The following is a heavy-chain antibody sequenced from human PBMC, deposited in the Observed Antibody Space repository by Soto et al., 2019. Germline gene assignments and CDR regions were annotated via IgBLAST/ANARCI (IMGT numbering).Heavy chain of an antibody. D-gene: IGHD6-13*01. CDR2: ISAYNGNT. Sequence: GASVKVSCKASGYTFTSYCIRWVRQAPGQGLEWMGWISAYNGNTNYAQKLQGRVTMTTDTSTSTAYMELRSLRSDDTAVYYCARATYSSSWYNYYGMDVWGQGTTVTVSS. CDR1: GYTFTSYC. CDR3: ARATYSSSWYNYYGMDV. V-gene: IGHV1-18*01. J-gene: IGHJ6*02.